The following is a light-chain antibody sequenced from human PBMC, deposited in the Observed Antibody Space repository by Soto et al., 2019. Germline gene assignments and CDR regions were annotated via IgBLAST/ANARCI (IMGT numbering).Light chain of an antibody. CDR2: EAS. Sequence: IQRTQSPSTLSAAIGERVTITGRASQTVYTLLAWYQQKPGTAPKLLIYEASTLHSGVTSRFTGSGSGTEFTLVISRLQPDKFATSYCHQHSSYSPYTFGQGTKVDIK. J-gene: IGKJ2*01. CDR3: HQHSSYSPYT. V-gene: IGKV1-5*03. CDR1: QTVYTL.